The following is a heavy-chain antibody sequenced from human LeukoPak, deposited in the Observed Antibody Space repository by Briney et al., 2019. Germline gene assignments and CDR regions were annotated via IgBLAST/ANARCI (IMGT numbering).Heavy chain of an antibody. V-gene: IGHV4-34*01. Sequence: SETLSLTCAVYGGSFSGYYWSWIRQPPGKGLEWIGEINHSGSTNYNPSLKSRVTISVDTSKNQFSLKLSSVTAADTAVYYCARGPILYYGTRLIYGMDVWGQGTTVTVSS. CDR2: INHSGST. CDR1: GGSFSGYY. D-gene: IGHD4/OR15-4a*01. CDR3: ARGPILYYGTRLIYGMDV. J-gene: IGHJ6*02.